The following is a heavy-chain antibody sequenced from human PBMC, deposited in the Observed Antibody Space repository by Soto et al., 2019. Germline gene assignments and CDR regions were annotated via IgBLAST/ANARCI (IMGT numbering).Heavy chain of an antibody. J-gene: IGHJ5*02. CDR3: AFRLKHRPGSSPRVP. CDR2: ISYSGST. CDR1: GGSISSYY. D-gene: IGHD3-10*01. V-gene: IGHV4-59*07. Sequence: PSDTLSLTCTVSGGSISSYYWSWIRQPPGRGLEWIGYISYSGSTNYNPSLKSRVTISVDTSKNQFSLKLSSVTAADTAVYYCAFRLKHRPGSSPRVPW.